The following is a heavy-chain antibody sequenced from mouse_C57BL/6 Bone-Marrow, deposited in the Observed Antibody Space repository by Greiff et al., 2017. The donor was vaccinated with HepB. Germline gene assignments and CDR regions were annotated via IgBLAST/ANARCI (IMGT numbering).Heavy chain of an antibody. J-gene: IGHJ2*01. V-gene: IGHV1-69*01. CDR1: GYTFTSYW. CDR3: AREGGVVAHFDY. Sequence: VQLQQPGAELVMPGASVKLSCKASGYTFTSYWMHWVKQRPGQGLEWIGEIDPSDSYTNYNQKFKGKSTLTVDKSSSTAYVQISSLTSEDSAVYYCAREGGVVAHFDYWGQGTTLTVSS. CDR2: IDPSDSYT. D-gene: IGHD1-1*01.